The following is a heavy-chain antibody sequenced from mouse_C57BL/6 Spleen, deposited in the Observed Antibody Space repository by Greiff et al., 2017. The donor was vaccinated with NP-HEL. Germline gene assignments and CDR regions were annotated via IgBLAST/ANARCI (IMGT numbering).Heavy chain of an antibody. CDR3: AREGTAQATVPYYFDY. D-gene: IGHD3-2*02. CDR2: IYPRSGNT. J-gene: IGHJ2*01. CDR1: GYTFTSYG. Sequence: QVQLQQSGAELARPGASVKLSCKASGYTFTSYGISWVKQRTGQGLEWIGEIYPRSGNTYYNEKFKGKATLTADKSSSTAYMELRSLTSEDSAVYVCAREGTAQATVPYYFDYWGQGTTLTVSS. V-gene: IGHV1-81*01.